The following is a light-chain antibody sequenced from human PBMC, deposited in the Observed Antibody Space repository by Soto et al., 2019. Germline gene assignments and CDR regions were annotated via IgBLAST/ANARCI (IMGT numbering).Light chain of an antibody. Sequence: DIQMTQYPSTLSASVGDTVTVTCRASQSVSGWLAWYQKKPGEAPKLLIYDASTLESGDPSRFGGSGYGTEFSLSISSLQPDDFANYYCQQCYWHWKFXKGTKADIK. J-gene: IGKJ1*01. V-gene: IGKV1-5*01. CDR2: DAS. CDR1: QSVSGW. CDR3: QQCYWHWK.